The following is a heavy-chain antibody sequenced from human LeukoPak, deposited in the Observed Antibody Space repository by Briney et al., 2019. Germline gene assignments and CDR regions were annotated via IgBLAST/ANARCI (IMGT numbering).Heavy chain of an antibody. CDR3: AKDAAGLVVDYYMDV. D-gene: IGHD2-15*01. Sequence: GGSLRLSCAASGFNFNNDAMHWVRQAPGKGLEWVAIIWSNEIHKDYADSVKGRFTISRDNSKNTLYLQMNSLRAEDTAVYYCAKDAAGLVVDYYMDVWGKGTTVTVSS. CDR1: GFNFNNDA. V-gene: IGHV3-30*02. J-gene: IGHJ6*03. CDR2: IWSNEIHK.